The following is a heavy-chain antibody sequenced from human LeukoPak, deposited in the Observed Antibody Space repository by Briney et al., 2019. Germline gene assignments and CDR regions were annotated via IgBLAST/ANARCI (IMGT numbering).Heavy chain of an antibody. J-gene: IGHJ4*02. CDR2: IQDSGST. CDR3: ARGGGRGQTY. V-gene: IGHV4-59*01. D-gene: IGHD1-26*01. Sequence: SETLSLTCTVSGGSISDYYWNWIRQPPGKGLEWIGCIQDSGSTKYNPSLKSRVTISADTSKNQFSLKLTSLTAADTAVYYCARGGGRGQTYWGQGTLVTVSS. CDR1: GGSISDYY.